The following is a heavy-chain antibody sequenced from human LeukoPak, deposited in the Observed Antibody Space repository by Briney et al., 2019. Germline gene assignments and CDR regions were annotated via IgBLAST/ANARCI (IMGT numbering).Heavy chain of an antibody. CDR1: GFTFRSYA. CDR3: ARDSSSGWYQSSTIDY. D-gene: IGHD6-19*01. Sequence: QPGGSLRLSCAASGFTFRSYAMSWVRQAPGKGLEWVSAISGSGVSTYYADSVKGRFTISRDNSKNTLYLQMNSLRAEDTAVYYCARDSSSGWYQSSTIDYWGQGTLVTVSS. J-gene: IGHJ4*02. V-gene: IGHV3-23*01. CDR2: ISGSGVST.